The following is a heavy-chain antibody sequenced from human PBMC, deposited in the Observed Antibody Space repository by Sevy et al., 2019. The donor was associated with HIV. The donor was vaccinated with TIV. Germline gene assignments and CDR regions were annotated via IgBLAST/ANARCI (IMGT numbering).Heavy chain of an antibody. CDR2: IKQDGSEK. J-gene: IGHJ3*02. V-gene: IGHV3-7*03. CDR1: GFTFSSYW. Sequence: GSLRLSCAASGFTFSSYWMSWVRQAPGKGLEWVANIKQDGSEKYYVDSVKGRFTISRDNAKNSLYRQMNSLRAEDTAVYYCARGEGYCSGGSCYAWGAFDIWGQGTMVTVS. D-gene: IGHD2-15*01. CDR3: ARGEGYCSGGSCYAWGAFDI.